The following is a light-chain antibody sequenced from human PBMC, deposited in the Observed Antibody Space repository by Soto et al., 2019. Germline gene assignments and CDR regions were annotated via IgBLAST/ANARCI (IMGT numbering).Light chain of an antibody. CDR3: SSYAGSSNV. CDR2: EVN. Sequence: ALTQPPSASGSPGQSVAISCTGTSSDVGGYNYVSWYQQHPGKAPKLMIYEVNKRPSGVPDRFSGSKSGNTASLTVSGLQAEDEADYYCSSYAGSSNVFGTGTKVTVL. CDR1: SSDVGGYNY. V-gene: IGLV2-8*01. J-gene: IGLJ1*01.